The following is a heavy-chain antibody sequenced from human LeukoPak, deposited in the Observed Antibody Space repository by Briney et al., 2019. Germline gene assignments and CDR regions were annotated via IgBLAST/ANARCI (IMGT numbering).Heavy chain of an antibody. CDR3: ARARLSNTVTYLRFISPKYYYMDV. J-gene: IGHJ6*03. V-gene: IGHV1-8*03. Sequence: ASVKVSCKASGYTFTSYDINWVRQATGQGLEWMGWMNPNSGNTGYAQKFQGRVTITRNTSTSTAYMELSSLRSEDTAVYYCARARLSNTVTYLRFISPKYYYMDVWGKGTTVTVSS. CDR2: MNPNSGNT. D-gene: IGHD4-17*01. CDR1: GYTFTSYD.